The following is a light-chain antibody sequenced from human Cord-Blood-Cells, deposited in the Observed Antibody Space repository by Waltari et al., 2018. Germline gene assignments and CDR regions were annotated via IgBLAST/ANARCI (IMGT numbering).Light chain of an antibody. CDR3: SSYTSSSTLV. CDR2: EVR. CDR1: SSDVGGYNY. V-gene: IGLV2-14*01. Sequence: QSALTQPASVSGSPGQSITISCTGTSSDVGGYNYVSWYQQHPGKAPKLMIYEVRNRPSWFSNRFSGSNSGNTASLTISGLQAEDEADYYCSSYTSSSTLVFGTGTKVTVL. J-gene: IGLJ1*01.